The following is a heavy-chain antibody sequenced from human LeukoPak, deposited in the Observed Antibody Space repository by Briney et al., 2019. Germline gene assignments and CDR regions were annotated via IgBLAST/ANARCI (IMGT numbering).Heavy chain of an antibody. D-gene: IGHD2-15*01. CDR1: GFTFSSYS. Sequence: GGSLRLSCAASGFTFSSYSMNWVRQAPGKGLEWVSSINYSGTNMYYADSVKGRFTISRDNAKNSLFLQMNSLRPEDTAVYYCVTSGCSGATCYFYFDYWGQGTLVTVSS. V-gene: IGHV3-21*01. CDR2: INYSGTNM. J-gene: IGHJ4*02. CDR3: VTSGCSGATCYFYFDY.